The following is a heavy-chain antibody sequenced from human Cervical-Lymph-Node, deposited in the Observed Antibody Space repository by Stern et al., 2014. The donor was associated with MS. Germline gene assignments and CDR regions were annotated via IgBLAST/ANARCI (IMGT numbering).Heavy chain of an antibody. CDR2: ISGYDGDT. J-gene: IGHJ6*02. Sequence: QVQLVQSGADVKKPGASVKVSCKASSYTFSSYGIAWVRQAPGQGLEWMGWISGYDGDTNYAPKLQGRVTLTTDPSTRTAYMEIRILRFDDTAVYYGARAYCDSYGLDVWGQGTTVTVSS. D-gene: IGHD2-15*01. V-gene: IGHV1-18*04. CDR1: SYTFSSYG. CDR3: ARAYCDSYGLDV.